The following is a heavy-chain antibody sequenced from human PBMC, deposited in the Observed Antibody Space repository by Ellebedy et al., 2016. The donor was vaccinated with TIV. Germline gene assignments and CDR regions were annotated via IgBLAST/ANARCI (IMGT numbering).Heavy chain of an antibody. CDR2: IKQDGSEK. Sequence: GESLKISXAASGFTFSSYWMSWVRQAPGKGLEWVANIKQDGSEKYYVDSVKGRFTISGDNAKNSLYLQMNSLRAEDTAVYYCAKAPDYYDSSGYFDYWGQGTLVTVSS. D-gene: IGHD3-22*01. CDR3: AKAPDYYDSSGYFDY. J-gene: IGHJ4*02. CDR1: GFTFSSYW. V-gene: IGHV3-7*02.